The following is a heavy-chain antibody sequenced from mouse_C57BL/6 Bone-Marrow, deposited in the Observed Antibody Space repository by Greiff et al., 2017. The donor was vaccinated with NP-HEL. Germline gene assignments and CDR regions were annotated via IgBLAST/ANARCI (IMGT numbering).Heavy chain of an antibody. J-gene: IGHJ2*01. Sequence: QVQLKESGAELVRPGASVTLSCKASGYTFTDYEMHWVKQTPVHGLEWIGAIDPETGGTAYNQKFKGKAILTADKSSSTAYMELRSLTSEDSAVYYCTRGNWDDDDWGQGTTLTVSS. D-gene: IGHD4-1*01. CDR2: IDPETGGT. CDR3: TRGNWDDDD. CDR1: GYTFTDYE. V-gene: IGHV1-15*01.